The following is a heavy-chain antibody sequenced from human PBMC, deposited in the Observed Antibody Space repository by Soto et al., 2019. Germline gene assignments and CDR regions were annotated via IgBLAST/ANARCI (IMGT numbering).Heavy chain of an antibody. CDR1: GASISCFY. CDR2: IYATGTT. Sequence: SETLSLTCSVSGASISCFYWSWIRKSAGKGLEWIGRIYATGTTDYNPSLKSRVMMSVDTSKKQFSLKLRSVTAADTAVYYCVRDGTKTLRDWFDPWGQGISVTVSS. V-gene: IGHV4-4*07. D-gene: IGHD1-1*01. J-gene: IGHJ5*02. CDR3: VRDGTKTLRDWFDP.